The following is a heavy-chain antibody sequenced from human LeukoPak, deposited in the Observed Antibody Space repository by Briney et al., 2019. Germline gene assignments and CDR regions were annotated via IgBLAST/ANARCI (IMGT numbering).Heavy chain of an antibody. CDR1: GFTFSSYN. D-gene: IGHD2-2*01. CDR2: ISTTSNYV. CDR3: ERAGVCSTTSCDGGIDY. V-gene: IGHV3-21*06. J-gene: IGHJ4*02. Sequence: GGSLRLSXAASGFTFSSYNMKWVRQAPGKGLEWLSFISTTSNYVYYADSVKGRFTISRDNAKNSLYLQMNSLRGEDAALYYCERAGVCSTTSCDGGIDYWGQGTLVTVSS.